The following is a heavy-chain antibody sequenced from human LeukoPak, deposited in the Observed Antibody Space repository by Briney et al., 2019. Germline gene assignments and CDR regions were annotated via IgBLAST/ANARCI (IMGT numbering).Heavy chain of an antibody. CDR1: GYTFTSYD. D-gene: IGHD3-10*01. CDR3: AREGKRITMVRGFITPRGYYYMDV. Sequence: ASVKVSCKASGYTFTSYDINWVRQATGQGLEWMGWMNPISGNTGHAQKFQGRVTMTRDTSISTAYMELSSLRTEDTAVYYCAREGKRITMVRGFITPRGYYYMDVWGKGTTVTVSS. J-gene: IGHJ6*03. CDR2: MNPISGNT. V-gene: IGHV1-8*01.